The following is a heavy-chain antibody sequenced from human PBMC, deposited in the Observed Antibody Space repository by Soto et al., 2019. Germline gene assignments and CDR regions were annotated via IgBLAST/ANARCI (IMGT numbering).Heavy chain of an antibody. CDR1: GGSISSGGYY. CDR2: IYYSGST. Sequence: ASETLSLTCTVSGGSISSGGYYWSWIRQHPGKGLEWIGYIYYSGSTYYNPSLKSRVTISVDTSKNQFSLKLSSVTAADTAVYYCARDRAPQDYDFWSYYDYYGMDVWGQGTTVTVSS. D-gene: IGHD3-3*01. J-gene: IGHJ6*02. V-gene: IGHV4-31*03. CDR3: ARDRAPQDYDFWSYYDYYGMDV.